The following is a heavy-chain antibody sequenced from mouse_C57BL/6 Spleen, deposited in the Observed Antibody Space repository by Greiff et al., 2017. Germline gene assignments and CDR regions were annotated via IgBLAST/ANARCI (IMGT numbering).Heavy chain of an antibody. V-gene: IGHV1-64*01. J-gene: IGHJ3*01. CDR1: GYTFTSYW. Sequence: VQLQQPGAELVKPGASVKLSCKASGYTFTSYWMHWVKQRPGQGLEWIGMIHPNSGSTNYNEKFKSKATLTVDKSSSTAYMQLSSLTSEDSAVYYCARGEGYDPEDPFAYWGQGTLVTVSA. CDR3: ARGEGYDPEDPFAY. D-gene: IGHD2-3*01. CDR2: IHPNSGST.